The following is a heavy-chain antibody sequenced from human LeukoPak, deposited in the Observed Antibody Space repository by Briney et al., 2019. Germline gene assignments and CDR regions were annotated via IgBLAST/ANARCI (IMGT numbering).Heavy chain of an antibody. CDR1: GGSFSGYY. CDR2: INHSGST. CDR3: ARGFIVGATSYYYYYMDV. J-gene: IGHJ6*03. V-gene: IGHV4-34*01. D-gene: IGHD1-26*01. Sequence: PSETLSLTCAVYGGSFSGYYWSWIRQPPGKGLEWIGEINHSGSTNYNPSLKSRVIISVDTSKNQFSLKLSSVTAADTAVYYCARGFIVGATSYYYYYMDVWGKGTTVTVSS.